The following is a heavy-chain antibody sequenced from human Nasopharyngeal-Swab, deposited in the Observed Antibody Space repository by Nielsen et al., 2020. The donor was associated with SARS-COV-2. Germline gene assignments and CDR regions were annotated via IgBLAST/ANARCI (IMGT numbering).Heavy chain of an antibody. CDR3: VTSRGKTINYYYYMDV. V-gene: IGHV1-69*01. CDR2: IIPIFGTA. Sequence: WVRQAPGQRLEWMGGIIPIFGTANYAQKFQGRVTITADESTSTAYMELSSLRSEDTAVYYCVTSRGKTINYYYYMDVWGKGTTVTVSS. J-gene: IGHJ6*03. D-gene: IGHD6-19*01.